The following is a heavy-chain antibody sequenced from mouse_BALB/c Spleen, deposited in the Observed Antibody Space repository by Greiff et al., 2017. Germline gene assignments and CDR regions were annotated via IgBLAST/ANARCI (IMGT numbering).Heavy chain of an antibody. CDR2: ISSGGST. Sequence: EVMLVESGGGLVKPGGSLKLSCAASGFTFSSYAMSWVRQTPEKRLEWVASISSGGSTYYPDSVKGRFTISRDNTRNILYLQMSSLRSEDTAMYYCARDYYSGYFDVWGAGTTVTVSS. CDR1: GFTFSSYA. CDR3: ARDYYSGYFDV. D-gene: IGHD1-1*01. V-gene: IGHV5-6-5*01. J-gene: IGHJ1*01.